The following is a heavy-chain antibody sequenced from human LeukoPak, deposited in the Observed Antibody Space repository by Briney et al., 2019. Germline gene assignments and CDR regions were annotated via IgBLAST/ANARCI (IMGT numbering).Heavy chain of an antibody. J-gene: IGHJ3*02. V-gene: IGHV4-59*01. D-gene: IGHD4-17*01. CDR2: ISYSGST. Sequence: PSETLSLTCTVSGGSISSYYWSWIRQPPGKGLEWIGYISYSGSTTYNPSLKSRVTISVGTSKSQFSLRLSSVTAADTAVYYCGREYGPNDAFDIWGQATMVTVSS. CDR1: GGSISSYY. CDR3: GREYGPNDAFDI.